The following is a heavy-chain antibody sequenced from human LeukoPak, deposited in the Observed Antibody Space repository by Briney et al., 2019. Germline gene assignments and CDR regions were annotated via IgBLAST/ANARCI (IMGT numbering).Heavy chain of an antibody. V-gene: IGHV3-30*18. D-gene: IGHD5-18*01. CDR2: ISYDGSNK. CDR3: ANTHEPDSYVYYYYGMDV. Sequence: GGSLRLSCAASGFTFSSYGMHWVRQAPGKGLEWVAVISYDGSNKYYADSVKGRFTISRDNSKNTLYLQMNSLRAEDTAVYYCANTHEPDSYVYYYYGMDVWGQGTTVTVSS. J-gene: IGHJ6*02. CDR1: GFTFSSYG.